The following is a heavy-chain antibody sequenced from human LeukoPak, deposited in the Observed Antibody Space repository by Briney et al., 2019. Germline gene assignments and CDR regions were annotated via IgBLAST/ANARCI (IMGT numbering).Heavy chain of an antibody. Sequence: GGSLRLSCAASGFTFTSYAMSWVRQAPKKGLEWVSVISASGGSTNYADSVKGRFAISRDNSKNTLYLQMNSLRAEDSAVYYCAKNYGSGSSVKYYYYMDVWGKGTTVTVSS. J-gene: IGHJ6*03. CDR3: AKNYGSGSSVKYYYYMDV. CDR1: GFTFTSYA. V-gene: IGHV3-23*01. D-gene: IGHD3-10*01. CDR2: ISASGGST.